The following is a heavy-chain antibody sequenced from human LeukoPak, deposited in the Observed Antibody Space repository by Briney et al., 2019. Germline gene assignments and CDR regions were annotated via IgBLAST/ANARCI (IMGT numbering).Heavy chain of an antibody. Sequence: PGGSLRLSCAASGFTFSDYYMNWIRQAPGKGLEWVSYIGTSRSTIFYADSVEGRFTISRDNAKNSLYLQMNSLRAEDTAVYYCARWAVTPKKAFDIWGQGTMVSVSS. CDR2: IGTSRSTI. CDR1: GFTFSDYY. V-gene: IGHV3-11*01. CDR3: ARWAVTPKKAFDI. D-gene: IGHD2-21*02. J-gene: IGHJ3*02.